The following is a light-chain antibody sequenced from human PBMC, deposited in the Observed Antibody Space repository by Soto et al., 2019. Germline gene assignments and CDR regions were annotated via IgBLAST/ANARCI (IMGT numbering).Light chain of an antibody. Sequence: QPVLTQPRSVSGSPGQSVTISCTGISSDVDSYNRVSWYQQPPGTAPKLMIYEVSNRPSGVPDRFSGSRSVNTASLTISGLQAEDEADYYCCSYEGSHTWVFGTGTKLTVL. CDR2: EVS. J-gene: IGLJ1*01. CDR1: SSDVDSYNR. CDR3: CSYEGSHTWV. V-gene: IGLV2-18*02.